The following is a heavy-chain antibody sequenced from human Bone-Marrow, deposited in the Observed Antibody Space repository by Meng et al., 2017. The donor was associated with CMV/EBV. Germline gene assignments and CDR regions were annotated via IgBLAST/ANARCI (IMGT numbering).Heavy chain of an antibody. CDR2: ISYDGSNK. CDR1: GFTFSSYA. D-gene: IGHD3-22*01. Sequence: GESLKISCAASGFTFSSYAMHWVRQAPGKGLEWVAVISYDGSNKYYADSVKGRFTISRDNSKNTLYLQMNSLRAEDTAVYYCARDADYYDSSGYYLRWFDPWGQGTLVTVSS. CDR3: ARDADYYDSSGYYLRWFDP. J-gene: IGHJ5*02. V-gene: IGHV3-30-3*01.